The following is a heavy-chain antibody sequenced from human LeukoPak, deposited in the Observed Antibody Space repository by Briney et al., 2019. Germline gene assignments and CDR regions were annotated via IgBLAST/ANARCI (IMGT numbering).Heavy chain of an antibody. Sequence: GGPLRLSCAASGFTFRSYAMSWVRQAPGKGLEWVSAISGSGGSTYYADSVKGRFTISRDNSKNTVYLQMNSLRTEDTAVYYCARGLPNYYGMDVWGQGTTVTVSS. CDR2: ISGSGGST. CDR1: GFTFRSYA. J-gene: IGHJ6*02. V-gene: IGHV3-23*01. CDR3: ARGLPNYYGMDV.